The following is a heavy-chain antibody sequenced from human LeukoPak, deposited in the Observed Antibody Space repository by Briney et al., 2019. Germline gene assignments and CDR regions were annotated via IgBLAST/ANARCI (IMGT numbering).Heavy chain of an antibody. CDR2: INWNGGST. Sequence: GGSLRLSCAASGFTFHDYGMSWVRQAPGKGLEWVSGINWNGGSTGYVDSVKGRFTIFRDNAKNSVYLQMNSLRVEDTAVYYCAKAIYGSGTYLFDYWGQGTLVTVSS. J-gene: IGHJ4*02. V-gene: IGHV3-20*04. CDR1: GFTFHDYG. CDR3: AKAIYGSGTYLFDY. D-gene: IGHD3-10*01.